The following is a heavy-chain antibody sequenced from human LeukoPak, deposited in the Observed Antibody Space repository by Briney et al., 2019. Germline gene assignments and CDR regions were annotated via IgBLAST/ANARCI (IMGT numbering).Heavy chain of an antibody. Sequence: GGSLRLSCAASGFTFSSYAMSWVRQAPGKGLEWVSAISGSGGSTYYADSVKGRFTISRDNSRDTLYLQMNSLTAEDTAVYYCAKGYYDYVWGSYYFDYWGQGTLVTVSS. J-gene: IGHJ4*02. D-gene: IGHD3-16*01. CDR1: GFTFSSYA. V-gene: IGHV3-23*01. CDR2: ISGSGGST. CDR3: AKGYYDYVWGSYYFDY.